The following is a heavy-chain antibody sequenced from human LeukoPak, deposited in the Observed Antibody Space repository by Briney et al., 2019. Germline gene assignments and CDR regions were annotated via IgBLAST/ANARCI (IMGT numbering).Heavy chain of an antibody. CDR1: GGSISSTSYY. J-gene: IGHJ4*02. Sequence: PSETLSLTCTVSGGSISSTSYYWGWIRQPPGKGLKWIGSIYYSGSTYYNPSLKSRVTISVDTSKNQFSLKLSSVTAADTAVYYCATRTMVRGVRYWGQGTLVTVSP. CDR2: IYYSGST. V-gene: IGHV4-39*01. D-gene: IGHD3-10*01. CDR3: ATRTMVRGVRY.